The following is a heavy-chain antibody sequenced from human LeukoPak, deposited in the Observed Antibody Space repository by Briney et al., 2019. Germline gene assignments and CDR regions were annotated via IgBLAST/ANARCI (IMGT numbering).Heavy chain of an antibody. J-gene: IGHJ3*02. V-gene: IGHV4-59*01. CDR2: IYYRGST. CDR3: ARVYRTTSYDAFDI. Sequence: NPSETLSLTCTVSGGSISSYYWSWIRQPPGKGLEWIGYIYYRGSTKYNPSLKSRVTISVDTPKNQFSLKLSSVTAADTAVYYCARVYRTTSYDAFDIWGQGTVVTVSS. D-gene: IGHD4-11*01. CDR1: GGSISSYY.